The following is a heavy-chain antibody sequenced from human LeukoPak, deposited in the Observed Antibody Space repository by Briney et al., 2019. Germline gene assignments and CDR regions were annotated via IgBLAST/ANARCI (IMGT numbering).Heavy chain of an antibody. D-gene: IGHD2-15*01. J-gene: IGHJ4*02. CDR2: INNDGSGT. CDR3: ARDGILGSHDC. CDR1: GFTFSSYW. V-gene: IGHV3-74*01. Sequence: PGGSPRLSCAASGFTFSSYWMHWVRQTPGKGLVWVARINNDGSGTSYADPVKGRFTISRDNAKNTLYLQMNSLRVEDTALYYCARDGILGSHDCWGQGTLVTVSS.